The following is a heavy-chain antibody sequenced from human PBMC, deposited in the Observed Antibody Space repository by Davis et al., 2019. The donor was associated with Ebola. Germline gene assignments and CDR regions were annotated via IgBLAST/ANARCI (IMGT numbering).Heavy chain of an antibody. V-gene: IGHV6-1*01. Sequence: HSQTLSLTCAISGDSVSRNSAAWNWIRQSPSRGLEWLGRTYYRSKWYNDYAVSVKSRITINPDTSKNQFSLQLNSVTPEDTAVYYCASGSWRSGYWYFDLWGRGTLVTVSS. CDR2: TYYRSKWYN. CDR1: GDSVSRNSAA. D-gene: IGHD1-26*01. CDR3: ASGSWRSGYWYFDL. J-gene: IGHJ2*01.